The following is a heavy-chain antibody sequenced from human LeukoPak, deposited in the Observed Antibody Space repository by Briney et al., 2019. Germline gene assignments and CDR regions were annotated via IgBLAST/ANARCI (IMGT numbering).Heavy chain of an antibody. D-gene: IGHD6-6*01. CDR3: ARDQYSSSSNYYYGMDV. V-gene: IGHV3-66*01. J-gene: IGHJ6*02. CDR1: GFTVGGNY. Sequence: GGSLRLSCAASGFTVGGNYMSWVRQAPGKGLEWVSVIYSGGSTYYADSVKGRFTISRDNSKNTLYLQMNSLRAEDTAVYYCARDQYSSSSNYYYGMDVWGQGTTVTVSS. CDR2: IYSGGST.